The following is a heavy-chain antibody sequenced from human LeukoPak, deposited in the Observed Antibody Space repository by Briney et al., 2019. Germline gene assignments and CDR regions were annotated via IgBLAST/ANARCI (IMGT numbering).Heavy chain of an antibody. CDR2: IYYSGST. CDR1: GGSISSSSYY. Sequence: SKTLSLTCTVSGGSISSSSYYWGWIRQPPGKGLEWIGSIYYSGSTYYNPSLKSRVTISVDTSKNQFSLKLSSVTAADTAVYYCARVTVKYDLGDAFDIWGQGTMVTVSS. D-gene: IGHD3/OR15-3a*01. CDR3: ARVTVKYDLGDAFDI. V-gene: IGHV4-39*07. J-gene: IGHJ3*02.